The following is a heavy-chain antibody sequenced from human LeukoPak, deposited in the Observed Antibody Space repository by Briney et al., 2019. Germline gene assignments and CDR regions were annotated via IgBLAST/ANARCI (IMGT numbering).Heavy chain of an antibody. CDR1: GFTFSSYA. CDR2: ISGSGGST. J-gene: IGHJ5*02. V-gene: IGHV3-23*01. CDR3: AKGHSAIAAAGTWFDP. Sequence: GGSLRLSCAASGFTFSSYAMSWVRQAPGKGLEWVSAISGSGGSTYYADSVKGRFTISRDNSKNTLYLQMNSLRAEDTAVYYCAKGHSAIAAAGTWFDPWGQGTLVTVSS. D-gene: IGHD6-13*01.